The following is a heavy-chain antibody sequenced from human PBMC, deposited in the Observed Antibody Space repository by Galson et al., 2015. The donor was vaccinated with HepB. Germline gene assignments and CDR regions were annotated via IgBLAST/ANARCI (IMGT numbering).Heavy chain of an antibody. CDR3: AMDSPIGPFDF. Sequence: SVKVSCKASGGTFNSNTLSWVRQAPGQGLEWMGRIIPIVDITNYAQKFQDRVKITADKSTGAAYMELNSLRSDDTAVYYCAMDSPIGPFDFWGQGTLVPVPS. J-gene: IGHJ4*02. CDR2: IIPIVDIT. D-gene: IGHD2-2*03. V-gene: IGHV1-69*02. CDR1: GGTFNSNT.